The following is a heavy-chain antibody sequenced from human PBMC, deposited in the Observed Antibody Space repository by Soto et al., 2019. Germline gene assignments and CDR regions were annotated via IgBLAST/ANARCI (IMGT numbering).Heavy chain of an antibody. CDR3: ARVREVSGSYLRYYCYYIAF. Sequence: ASVKVSCKASGYTFTSYGISWVRQAPGQGLEWMGWISAYNGNTNYAQKLQGRVTMTTDTSTSTAYMELRSLRSDDTAVYYCARVREVSGSYLRYYCYYIAFWRKGTTVTVSS. J-gene: IGHJ6*03. CDR1: GYTFTSYG. D-gene: IGHD3-10*01. V-gene: IGHV1-18*01. CDR2: ISAYNGNT.